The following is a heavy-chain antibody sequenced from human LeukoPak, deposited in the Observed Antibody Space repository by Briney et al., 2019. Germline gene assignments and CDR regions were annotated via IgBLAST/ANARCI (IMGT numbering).Heavy chain of an antibody. J-gene: IGHJ4*02. CDR1: GGSISSGSYY. Sequence: KPSQTLSLTCTVSGGSISSGSYYWSWIRQPAGKGLEWIGRIYTSGSTNYNPSLKSRVTISVDTSKNQFSLKLSSVTAADTAVYYCARERFAWGDPSYFDYWGQGTLVTVSS. V-gene: IGHV4-61*02. CDR2: IYTSGST. CDR3: ARERFAWGDPSYFDY. D-gene: IGHD2-21*02.